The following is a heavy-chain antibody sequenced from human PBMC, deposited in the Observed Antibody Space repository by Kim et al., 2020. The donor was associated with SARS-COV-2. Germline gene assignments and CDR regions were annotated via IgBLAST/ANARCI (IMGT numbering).Heavy chain of an antibody. CDR1: GGSISSSNW. Sequence: SETLSLTCAVSGGSISSSNWWSWVRQPPGKGLEWIGEIYHSGSTNYNPSLKSRVPISVDKSKNQFSLKLSSVTAADTAVYYCARSITIFGVVITFDYWGQGTLVTVSS. D-gene: IGHD3-3*01. V-gene: IGHV4-4*02. CDR3: ARSITIFGVVITFDY. J-gene: IGHJ4*02. CDR2: IYHSGST.